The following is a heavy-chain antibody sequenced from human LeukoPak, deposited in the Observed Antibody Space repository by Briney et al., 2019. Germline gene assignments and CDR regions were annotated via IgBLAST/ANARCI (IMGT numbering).Heavy chain of an antibody. J-gene: IGHJ4*02. CDR2: INANSGDT. CDR3: ARDFSWGVDS. D-gene: IGHD3-10*01. CDR1: AYSFTGYF. Sequence: GASVKVSCKTSAYSFTGYFFHWIRQAPGQGLEWIGWINANSGDTNYAQQFQGRLTMTRDRSISTVYMELSRLRTDHTAVYYCARDFSWGVDSWGQGTLVTVSS. V-gene: IGHV1-2*02.